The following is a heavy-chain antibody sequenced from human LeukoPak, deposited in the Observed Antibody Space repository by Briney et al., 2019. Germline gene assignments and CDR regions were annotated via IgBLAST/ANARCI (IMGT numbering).Heavy chain of an antibody. CDR2: INSDGSST. CDR1: GFTFSSYW. D-gene: IGHD3-10*01. V-gene: IGHV3-74*01. Sequence: GGSLRLSCAASGFTFSSYWMHWVRQAPGKGLVWVSRINSDGSSTSYADSVKGRFTISRDNAKNTLYLQMNSLRAEDTAVYYCARGGSITPMDVWGQGTTVTVSS. J-gene: IGHJ6*02. CDR3: ARGGSITPMDV.